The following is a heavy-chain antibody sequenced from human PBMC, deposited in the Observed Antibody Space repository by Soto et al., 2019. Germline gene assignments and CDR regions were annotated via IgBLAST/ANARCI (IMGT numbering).Heavy chain of an antibody. J-gene: IGHJ4*02. D-gene: IGHD2-15*01. CDR1: GFTFSSYG. Sequence: QVQLVESGGGVVQPGRSLRLSCAASGFTFSSYGMHWVRQAPGKGLDWVAVIWYDGSNKYYADSVKGRFPISRDNSKQTLYLQMNSLRAEDTAVYYCARDGYCSGGSCYSVPVFDYWGQGTLVTVSS. V-gene: IGHV3-33*01. CDR3: ARDGYCSGGSCYSVPVFDY. CDR2: IWYDGSNK.